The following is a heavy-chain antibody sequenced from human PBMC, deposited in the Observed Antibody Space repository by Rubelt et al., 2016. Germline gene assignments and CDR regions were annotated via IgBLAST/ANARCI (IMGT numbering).Heavy chain of an antibody. Sequence: QVQLVQSGAEVKRPGASVKVSCKASGYPFATYAMHWVRQAPGQRLEWMGWIDAGNGDTKYSINLQGRVTFTRETTARTAYMELSSRRSEDSAVYYCARFALPAVTTAYYYYALDVWGQGTTVTVSS. V-gene: IGHV1-3*01. CDR2: IDAGNGDT. CDR1: GYPFATYA. J-gene: IGHJ6*02. CDR3: ARFALPAVTTAYYYYALDV. D-gene: IGHD4-17*01.